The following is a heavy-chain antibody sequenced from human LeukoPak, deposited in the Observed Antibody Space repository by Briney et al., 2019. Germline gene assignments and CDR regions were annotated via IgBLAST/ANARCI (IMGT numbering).Heavy chain of an antibody. J-gene: IGHJ4*02. Sequence: SETLSLTCAVYGGSFSGYYWSWIRQPPGKGLEWIGEINHSGSANYNPSLKSRVTISVDTSKNQFSLKLSSVTAADTAVYYCARSTIGDYWGQGTLVTFSS. V-gene: IGHV4-34*01. CDR3: ARSTIGDY. D-gene: IGHD5/OR15-5a*01. CDR2: INHSGSA. CDR1: GGSFSGYY.